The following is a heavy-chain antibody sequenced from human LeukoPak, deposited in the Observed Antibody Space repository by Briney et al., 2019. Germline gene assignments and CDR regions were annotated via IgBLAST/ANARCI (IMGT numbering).Heavy chain of an antibody. Sequence: GGSLRLSCAASGFTFSDYYMSWIRQAPGKGLEWVSYISSSGRTIYYADSVKGRITISRDNAKNSLNLQTNSLRAEDTAVYYCARVAVTGIGVDYWGQGTLVTVSS. J-gene: IGHJ4*02. D-gene: IGHD6-19*01. CDR2: ISSSGRTI. V-gene: IGHV3-11*04. CDR3: ARVAVTGIGVDY. CDR1: GFTFSDYY.